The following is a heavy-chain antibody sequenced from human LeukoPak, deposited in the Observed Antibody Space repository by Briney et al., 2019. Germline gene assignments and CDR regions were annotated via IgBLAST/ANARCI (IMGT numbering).Heavy chain of an antibody. Sequence: SETLSLTCTVSGGSISSYYWSWIRQPPGKGLEWIGYVYYSGSTNYNPSLKSRVTISVDTSKNQFSLKLSSVTAADTAVYYCARGIAAAGTGDYWGQGTLVTVSS. CDR3: ARGIAAAGTGDY. CDR2: VYYSGST. J-gene: IGHJ4*02. D-gene: IGHD6-13*01. V-gene: IGHV4-59*01. CDR1: GGSISSYY.